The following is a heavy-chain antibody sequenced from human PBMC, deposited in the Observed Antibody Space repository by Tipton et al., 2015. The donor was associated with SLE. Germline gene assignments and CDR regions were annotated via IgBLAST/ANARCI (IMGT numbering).Heavy chain of an antibody. CDR2: INPNSGVT. Sequence: QVQLVQSGAEVQTPGASVKVSCKASGFTFTGNYVQWVRQAPGQGLEWMGWINPNSGVTNYAQKFQGRVTMTRDTSISTVYRELSGLTSDDTAVYYCAREGESYGSVNWFDLWGQGTLVIVSS. D-gene: IGHD5-18*01. CDR1: GFTFTGNY. V-gene: IGHV1-2*02. CDR3: AREGESYGSVNWFDL. J-gene: IGHJ5*02.